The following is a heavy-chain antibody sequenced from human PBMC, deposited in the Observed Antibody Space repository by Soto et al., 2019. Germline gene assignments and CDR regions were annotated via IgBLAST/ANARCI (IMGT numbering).Heavy chain of an antibody. J-gene: IGHJ5*02. V-gene: IGHV3-30*18. CDR2: ISYDGSNK. Sequence: PGGSLRLSCAASGFTFSSYGMHWVRQAPGKGLEWVAVISYDGSNKYYADSVKGRFTISRDNSKNTLYLQMNSLRAEDTAVYYCAKEDYDSSGYWNWFDPWGQGTLVTVSS. D-gene: IGHD3-22*01. CDR1: GFTFSSYG. CDR3: AKEDYDSSGYWNWFDP.